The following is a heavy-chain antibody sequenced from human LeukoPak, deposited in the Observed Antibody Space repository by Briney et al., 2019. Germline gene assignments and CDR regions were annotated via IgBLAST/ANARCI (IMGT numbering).Heavy chain of an antibody. CDR1: GFTFSSYA. J-gene: IGHJ6*02. V-gene: IGHV3-23*01. CDR3: AKDLGKFVANYYYYYYGMDV. D-gene: IGHD1-1*01. Sequence: GGSLRLSCAASGFTFSSYAMSWVRQAPGKGLEWVSAISGSGGSTYYADSVKGRFTISRDNSKNTLYLQMNSLRAEDTAVYYCAKDLGKFVANYYYYYYGMDVWGQGTTVTVSS. CDR2: ISGSGGST.